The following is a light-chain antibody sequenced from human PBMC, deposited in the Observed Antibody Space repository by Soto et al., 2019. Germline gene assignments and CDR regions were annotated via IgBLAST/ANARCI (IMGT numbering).Light chain of an antibody. V-gene: IGLV1-40*01. CDR1: SSNIGAGYD. CDR3: QSYDSSLSGYVV. J-gene: IGLJ2*01. Sequence: QYVLTQAPSASGAPGQRVTISCTGSSSNIGAGYDVHWYQQLPGTAPKLLIYGNSNRPSGVPDRFSGSKSGTSASLAITGLQAEDEADYYCQSYDSSLSGYVVFGGGTKLTVL. CDR2: GNS.